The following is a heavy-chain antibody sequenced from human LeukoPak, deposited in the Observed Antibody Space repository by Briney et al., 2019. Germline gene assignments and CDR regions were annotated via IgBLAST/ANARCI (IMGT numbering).Heavy chain of an antibody. D-gene: IGHD3-16*01. J-gene: IGHJ5*02. CDR1: GGSISSSSYY. V-gene: IGHV4-39*01. CDR2: IYYSGST. CDR3: VRRFNTHGGWFDP. Sequence: SETLSLTCTVSGGSISSSSYYWGWISQPPGKGLEWIGSIYYSGSTYYNPSLKSRVTISVDTSKNQFSLRMNSVTAADTAVYYCVRRFNTHGGWFDPWGQGTLVTVSS.